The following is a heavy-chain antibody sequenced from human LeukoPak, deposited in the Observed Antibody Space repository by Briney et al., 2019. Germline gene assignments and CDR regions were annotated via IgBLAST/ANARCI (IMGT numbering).Heavy chain of an antibody. Sequence: PSETLSLTCSVSGVSISRSSYYWAWIRQPPGKGLEWIGSIYYSGGTYYNPSLKSRVTISVDTSKNQFSLKLSSVTAADTAVYYCARAGGGREYQLPGAFDIWGQGTMVTISS. D-gene: IGHD2-2*01. V-gene: IGHV4-39*07. J-gene: IGHJ3*02. CDR3: ARAGGGREYQLPGAFDI. CDR1: GVSISRSSYY. CDR2: IYYSGGT.